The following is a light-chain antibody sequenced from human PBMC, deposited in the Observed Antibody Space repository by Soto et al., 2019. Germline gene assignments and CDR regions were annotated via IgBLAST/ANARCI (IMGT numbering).Light chain of an antibody. V-gene: IGKV3-20*01. J-gene: IGKJ1*01. CDR1: QSVSSRF. Sequence: EIVLTQSPGTLSLSPGERATLSCRASQSVSSRFLAWYQQKPGQAPKVLIYGASTRATGIPDRFSGSGSGKDLPLTSSRVEAEDVAVYYYQQDGGSRTFGQGTKVEMK. CDR3: QQDGGSRT. CDR2: GAS.